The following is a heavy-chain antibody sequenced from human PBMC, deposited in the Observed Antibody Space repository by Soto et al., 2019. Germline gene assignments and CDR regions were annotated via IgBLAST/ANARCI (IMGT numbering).Heavy chain of an antibody. V-gene: IGHV4-31*01. D-gene: IGHD6-19*01. Sequence: QVQLQESGPGLVKPSQTLPLTCTVSGDSIPTNEFYWGWIRQLPGKDREWIGYISHSGRTYYNPYRETLVSISLDTSKNHCALNLDSVTAADTAVYYCARDRRAREGVAARSGGGGFDSWGQGTL. CDR3: ARDRRAREGVAARSGGGGFDS. CDR1: GDSIPTNEFY. J-gene: IGHJ5*01. CDR2: ISHSGRT.